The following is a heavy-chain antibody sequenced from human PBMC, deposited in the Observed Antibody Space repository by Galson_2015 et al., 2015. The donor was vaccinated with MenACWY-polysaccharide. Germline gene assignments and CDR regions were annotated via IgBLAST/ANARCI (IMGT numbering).Heavy chain of an antibody. CDR2: INAANGHT. CDR1: GYNFNRYA. Sequence: SVKVSCKASGYNFNRYAMHWVCQAPGQRPEWMGWINAANGHTTYSKQLQGRVTITSDTSATTAYMELSSLRSEDTAVYFCARDSGATLAGVVTENYFAYWGQGSLVTVSS. V-gene: IGHV1-3*01. D-gene: IGHD3-3*01. CDR3: ARDSGATLAGVVTENYFAY. J-gene: IGHJ4*02.